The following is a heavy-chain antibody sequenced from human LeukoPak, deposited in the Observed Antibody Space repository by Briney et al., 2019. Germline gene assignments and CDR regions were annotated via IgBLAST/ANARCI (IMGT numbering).Heavy chain of an antibody. CDR1: GYTFTDYY. CDR3: ATITMVRGVSYYFDY. V-gene: IGHV1-69-2*01. D-gene: IGHD3-10*01. J-gene: IGHJ4*02. CDR2: VDPEDGET. Sequence: ASVKISCKVSGYTFTDYYMHWVQQAPGKGLEWMGLVDPEDGETIYAEKFQGRVTMTADTSTDTACMELSSLRSEDTAVYYCATITMVRGVSYYFDYWGQGTLVTVSS.